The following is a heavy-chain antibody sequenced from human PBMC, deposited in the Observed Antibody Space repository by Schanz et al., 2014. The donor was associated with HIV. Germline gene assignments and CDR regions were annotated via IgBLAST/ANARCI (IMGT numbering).Heavy chain of an antibody. CDR3: ATEVRLGPTSCYNGIDP. D-gene: IGHD3-3*01. V-gene: IGHV1-18*01. CDR2: ISGYNGNT. CDR1: GYTFTSYG. J-gene: IGHJ6*02. Sequence: QVQLVQSGAEVKKPGASVKVSCKASGYTFTSYGISWVRQAPGQGLEWMGWISGYNGNTNYAQKLQGRVTMTTDTSTTTADMKLMSLRTYDTTVEYYATEVRLGPTSCYNGIDPWGQGTPVTVSS.